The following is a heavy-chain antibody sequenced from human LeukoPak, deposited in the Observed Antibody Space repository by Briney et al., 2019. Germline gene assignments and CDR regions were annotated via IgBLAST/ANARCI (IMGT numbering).Heavy chain of an antibody. CDR2: IYHSGST. CDR3: ARRITMVRGDHNWFDP. J-gene: IGHJ5*02. V-gene: IGHV4-4*02. CDR1: GGSISSSNW. D-gene: IGHD3-10*01. Sequence: SETLSLTCAVSGGSISSSNWWSWVRQPPGKGLEWIGEIYHSGSTNYNPSLKSRVTISVDTSKNQFSLKLSSVTAADTAVYYCARRITMVRGDHNWFDPWGQGTLVTVSS.